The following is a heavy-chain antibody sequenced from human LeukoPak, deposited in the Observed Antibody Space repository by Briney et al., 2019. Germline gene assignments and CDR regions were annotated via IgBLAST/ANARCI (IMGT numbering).Heavy chain of an antibody. CDR3: AREVTKFDY. V-gene: IGHV1-2*02. CDR1: GNNFTDYY. D-gene: IGHD2-8*01. J-gene: IGHJ4*02. CDR2: INPYSGGI. Sequence: ASVKVSCKASGNNFTDYYIHWVRQAPGQGLEGMGWINPYSGGINYGRKFQGRVTMTRDTSINTAYMVLSSLRSDDTAVYYCAREVTKFDYWGQGTLVTVSS.